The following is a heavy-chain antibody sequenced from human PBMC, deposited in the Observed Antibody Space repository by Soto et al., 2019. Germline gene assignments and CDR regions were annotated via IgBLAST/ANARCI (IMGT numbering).Heavy chain of an antibody. Sequence: GGSLRLSCAASGFTFSSYAMSWVRQAPGQGLEWVSATSGSGGSTYYADSVKGRFTISRDNSKNTLYLQMNSLRAEDTAVYYCAMILVRITMVREVSHYYYGMDVWGQGTTVTVSS. CDR1: GFTFSSYA. D-gene: IGHD3-10*01. J-gene: IGHJ6*02. CDR2: TSGSGGST. CDR3: AMILVRITMVREVSHYYYGMDV. V-gene: IGHV3-23*01.